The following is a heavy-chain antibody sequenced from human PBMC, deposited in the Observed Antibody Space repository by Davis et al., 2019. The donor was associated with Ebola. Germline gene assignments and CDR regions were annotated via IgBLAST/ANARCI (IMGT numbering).Heavy chain of an antibody. J-gene: IGHJ4*02. CDR3: ARILREYYYDSSGYYSTKFFDY. V-gene: IGHV2-26*01. Sequence: SGPTLVKPTETLTLTCTVSGFSLSNARMGVSWIRQPPGKALEWLAHIFSNDEKSYSTSLKSRLTISKDTSKSQVVLTMTNMDPVNTATYYCARILREYYYDSSGYYSTKFFDYWGQGTLVTVSS. D-gene: IGHD3-22*01. CDR1: GFSLSNARMG. CDR2: IFSNDEK.